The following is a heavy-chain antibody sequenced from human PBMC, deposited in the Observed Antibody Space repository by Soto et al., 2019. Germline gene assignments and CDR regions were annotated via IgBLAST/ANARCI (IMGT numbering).Heavy chain of an antibody. CDR3: AKDLYHWNLVSGNWFDP. J-gene: IGHJ5*02. V-gene: IGHV3-30*18. CDR1: GLTFSSDG. CDR2: ISYDGSNK. D-gene: IGHD1-20*01. Sequence: PGGSLILSCAASGLTFSSDGMHWVLQAPGKGLEWVAVISYDGSNKYYADSVKGRFTISRDNSKNTLYLQMNSLRAEDTAVYYCAKDLYHWNLVSGNWFDPWGQGTLVAVSS.